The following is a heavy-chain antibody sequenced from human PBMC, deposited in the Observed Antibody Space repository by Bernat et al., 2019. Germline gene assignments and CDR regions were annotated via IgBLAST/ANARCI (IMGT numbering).Heavy chain of an antibody. D-gene: IGHD3/OR15-3a*01. V-gene: IGHV3-53*01. CDR2: IYSGGST. CDR1: GFTVSSNY. Sequence: EVQLVESGGGLIQPGGSLRLSCAASGFTVSSNYMSWVRQAPGEGLEWVSVIYSGGSTYYADSVKGRFNISRDNSKNTLYLQMNSLRAEDTAVYCWGRGNSLDGYSFDIWGQGTMVTVSS. CDR3: GRGNSLDGYSFDI. J-gene: IGHJ3*02.